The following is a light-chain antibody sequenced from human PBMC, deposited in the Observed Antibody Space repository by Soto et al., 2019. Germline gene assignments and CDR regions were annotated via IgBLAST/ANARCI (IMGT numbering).Light chain of an antibody. Sequence: DIVMTQSPLSLPVTPGEPASISCRSSQSLLHSNGYNYLDWYLQKPGQSPQLLIYLGSNRASGVPERFSGSGSVTDFTVKISRGEGEHVVVYYCMLAAFGHGTKLDIK. CDR1: QSLLHSNGYNY. CDR2: LGS. CDR3: MLAA. V-gene: IGKV2-28*01. J-gene: IGKJ2*01.